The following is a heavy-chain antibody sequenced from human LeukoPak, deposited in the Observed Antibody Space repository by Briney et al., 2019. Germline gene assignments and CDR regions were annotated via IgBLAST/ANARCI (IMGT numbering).Heavy chain of an antibody. V-gene: IGHV4-59*02. CDR1: GGSVNSDY. CDR3: ARASDFWSGYPVGAFDP. D-gene: IGHD3-3*01. J-gene: IGHJ5*02. CDR2: IYNGGYP. Sequence: SETLSLTCTVSGGSVNSDYWSWIRRPPGKGLEWIGEIYNGGYPNYSPSLRSRVTMSLDTSKSQISLTLSSVTAADTAVYYCARASDFWSGYPVGAFDPWGQGTLVTVSS.